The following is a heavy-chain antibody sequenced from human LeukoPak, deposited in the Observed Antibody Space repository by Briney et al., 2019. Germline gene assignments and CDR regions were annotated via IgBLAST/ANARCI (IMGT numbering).Heavy chain of an antibody. CDR1: GYSISSGYY. CDR2: IYHSGST. J-gene: IGHJ1*01. D-gene: IGHD1-26*01. CDR3: ARVWYSGSLQYFQH. Sequence: SETLSLTCTVSGYSISSGYYWGWIRQPPGKGLEWIGSIYHSGSTYYNPSLKSRVTISVDTSKNQFSLKLSSVTAADTAVYYCARVWYSGSLQYFQHWGQGTLVTVSS. V-gene: IGHV4-38-2*02.